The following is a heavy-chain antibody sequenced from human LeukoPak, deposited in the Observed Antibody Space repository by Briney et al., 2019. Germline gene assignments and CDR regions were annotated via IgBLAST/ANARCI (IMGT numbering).Heavy chain of an antibody. CDR3: AKGITSVTMVRGVIINRAFDI. CDR2: ISWNSGSI. Sequence: GGSLRLSCAASGFTFDDYAMHWVRQAPGKGLEWVSGISWNSGSIGYADSVKGRFTISRDNAKNSLYLQMNSLRAEDTALYYCAKGITSVTMVRGVIINRAFDIWGQGTMVTVSS. CDR1: GFTFDDYA. J-gene: IGHJ3*02. D-gene: IGHD3-10*01. V-gene: IGHV3-9*01.